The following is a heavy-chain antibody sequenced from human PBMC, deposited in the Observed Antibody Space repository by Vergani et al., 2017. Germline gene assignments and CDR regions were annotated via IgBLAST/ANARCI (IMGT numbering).Heavy chain of an antibody. CDR2: INPNSGGT. Sequence: QVQLVQSGAEVKKPGASVKVSCKASGYTFTGYYMHWVRKVPGQGHEWMEWINPNSGGTNYAQKLQGSVTMTRDTSISTAYMELSRLRADDTAVYYCARTITMLPGPADYWGQGTLVTVSS. CDR3: ARTITMLPGPADY. J-gene: IGHJ4*02. V-gene: IGHV1-2*02. D-gene: IGHD3-10*02. CDR1: GYTFTGYY.